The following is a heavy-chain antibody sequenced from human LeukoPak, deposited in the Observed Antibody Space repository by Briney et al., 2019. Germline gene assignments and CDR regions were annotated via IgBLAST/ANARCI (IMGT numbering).Heavy chain of an antibody. Sequence: GGSLRLSCAASGFTVSSNYMSWVRQAPGKGLEWVSVIYSGGSTYYADSVKGRFTISRDNAKNSLYLQMNSLRAEDTAVYYCARDGGGSSATDYWGQGTLVTVSS. D-gene: IGHD1-26*01. J-gene: IGHJ4*02. CDR3: ARDGGGSSATDY. V-gene: IGHV3-66*01. CDR2: IYSGGST. CDR1: GFTVSSNY.